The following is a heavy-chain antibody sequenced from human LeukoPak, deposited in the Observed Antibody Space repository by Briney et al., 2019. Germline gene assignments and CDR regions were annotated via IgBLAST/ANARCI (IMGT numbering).Heavy chain of an antibody. CDR2: INTNTGNP. CDR1: GYTFASYA. CDR3: ARSGSGYLFDPDY. Sequence: ASVKVPCKASGYTFASYAMNWVRQAPGQGLEWMGWINTNTGNPTYAQGFTGRFVFSLDTSVSTAYLQISSLKAEDTAVYYCARSGSGYLFDPDYWGQGTLVTVSS. D-gene: IGHD5-12*01. J-gene: IGHJ4*02. V-gene: IGHV7-4-1*02.